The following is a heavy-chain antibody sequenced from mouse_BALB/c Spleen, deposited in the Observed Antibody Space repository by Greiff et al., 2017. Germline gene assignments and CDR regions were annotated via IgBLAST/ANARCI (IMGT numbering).Heavy chain of an antibody. CDR3: AREGSSGPDY. J-gene: IGHJ2*01. D-gene: IGHD3-1*01. Sequence: QVQLQQSGAELVRPGSSVKISCKASGYAFSSYWMNWVKQRPGQGLEWIGQIYPGAGDTNYNGKFKGKATLTADKSSSTAYMQLSSLTSEDSAVYFCAREGSSGPDYWGQGTTHTVSS. CDR2: IYPGAGDT. V-gene: IGHV1-80*01. CDR1: GYAFSSYW.